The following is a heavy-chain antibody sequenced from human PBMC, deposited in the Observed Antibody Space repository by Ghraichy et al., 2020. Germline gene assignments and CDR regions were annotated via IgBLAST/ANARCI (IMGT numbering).Heavy chain of an antibody. CDR2: ISRTSSYI. Sequence: GSLRLSCAASGFTFSSYSMNWVRQAPGKGLEWVSLISRTSSYIKNADSVKGRFTISRDNAKNSLYLQMNSLRAEDTAVYYCARAYYYGSGSLYDAFDIWGQGTMVTVSS. V-gene: IGHV3-21*01. CDR3: ARAYYYGSGSLYDAFDI. J-gene: IGHJ3*02. D-gene: IGHD3-10*01. CDR1: GFTFSSYS.